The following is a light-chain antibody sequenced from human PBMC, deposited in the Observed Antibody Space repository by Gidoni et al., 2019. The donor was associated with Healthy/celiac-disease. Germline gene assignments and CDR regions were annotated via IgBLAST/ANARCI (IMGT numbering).Light chain of an antibody. CDR2: EVS. V-gene: IGLV2-8*01. CDR3: SSYAGSNNYVV. CDR1: SSDVGCYNY. J-gene: IGLJ2*01. Sequence: QSALTPPPAASGSPGQSVTISCTGTSSDVGCYNYVSWYQQHPGKAPKLMIYEVSTRPSGVPDRFSGSKSGNTASLTVSGLQAEDEADYYCSSYAGSNNYVVFGGGTKLTVL.